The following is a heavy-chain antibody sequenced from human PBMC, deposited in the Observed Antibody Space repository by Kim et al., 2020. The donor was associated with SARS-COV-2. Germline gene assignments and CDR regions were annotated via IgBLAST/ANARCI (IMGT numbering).Heavy chain of an antibody. V-gene: IGHV3-74*01. CDR1: GFTFSTNW. CDR3: IGVVYTYPY. Sequence: GGSLRLSCAASGFTFSTNWMHWVRQAPGKGLVWVSRISGDGTTTNYADSVKGRFTISRDNAKNTVYLQMNSLRAEDTAVYHCIGVVYTYPYWGQGTLVTVSS. CDR2: ISGDGTTT. J-gene: IGHJ4*02. D-gene: IGHD2-8*02.